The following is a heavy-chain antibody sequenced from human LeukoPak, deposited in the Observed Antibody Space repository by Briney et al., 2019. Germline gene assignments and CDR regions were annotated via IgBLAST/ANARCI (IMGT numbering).Heavy chain of an antibody. V-gene: IGHV1-69*05. J-gene: IGHJ4*02. D-gene: IGHD3-22*01. CDR1: GGTFSSYA. CDR2: IIPIFGTA. CDR3: AKDFSTMIVVVTYYFDY. Sequence: GASVKVSCKASGGTFSSYAISWVRQAPGQGLEWMGGIIPIFGTANYAQKFQGRVTITTDESTSTAYMELNSLRAEDTAVYYCAKDFSTMIVVVTYYFDYWGQGTLVTVSS.